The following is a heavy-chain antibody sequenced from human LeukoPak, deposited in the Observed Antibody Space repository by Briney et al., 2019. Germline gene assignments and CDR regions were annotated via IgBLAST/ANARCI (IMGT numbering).Heavy chain of an antibody. CDR1: GDSITNSYW. V-gene: IGHV4-4*02. D-gene: IGHD6-19*01. CDR2: IYYSGNT. Sequence: PSETLSLTCAVSGDSITNSYWWTWVRQSPGKGLEWVGEIYYSGNTNYNPSLKSRVTMSVDKSKNQFSLKLSSVTAADTAVYYCARHVREQWLGGPFDYWGQGTLVTVSS. CDR3: ARHVREQWLGGPFDY. J-gene: IGHJ4*02.